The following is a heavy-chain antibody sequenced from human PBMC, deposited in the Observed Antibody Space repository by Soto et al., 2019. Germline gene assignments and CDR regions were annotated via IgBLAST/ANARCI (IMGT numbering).Heavy chain of an antibody. CDR2: IKGEADGGTT. CDR3: TTGLSNGYYNFDY. V-gene: IGHV3-15*01. CDR1: GFTFSNAW. Sequence: HLVESGGGLVKPGGSLRLSCAASGFTFSNAWMSWVRQAPGKGLEWVGRIKGEADGGTTDYAAPVKGRITISRDHSKDTLYPQMNSRKTEDTAVYYCTTGLSNGYYNFDYWGQGTPVTVSS. J-gene: IGHJ4*02. D-gene: IGHD3-22*01.